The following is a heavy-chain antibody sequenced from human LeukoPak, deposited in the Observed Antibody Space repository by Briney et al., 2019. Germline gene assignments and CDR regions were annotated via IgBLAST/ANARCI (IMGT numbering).Heavy chain of an antibody. D-gene: IGHD5-12*01. CDR2: VGISSGNT. V-gene: IGHV3-48*04. CDR3: ARDHRYAFDN. CDR1: GFTFSDYS. Sequence: GGSLRLSCAASGFTFSDYSMNWVRQATGKGLEWISYVGISSGNTKYADSVKGRFTISGDSAKNSVFLQMNSLRVEDTAVYYCARDHRYAFDNWGQGTLVTVSS. J-gene: IGHJ4*02.